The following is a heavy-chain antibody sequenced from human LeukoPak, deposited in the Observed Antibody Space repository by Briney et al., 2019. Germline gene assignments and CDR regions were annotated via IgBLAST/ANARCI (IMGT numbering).Heavy chain of an antibody. Sequence: KPSETLSLTCTVSGGSISSYYWSWIRQPPGKGLEWIGYIYYSGSTNYNPSLKSRVTISVDTSKNQFSLKLSSVTAADTAVYYCARERTLFPGDSSGYFDYWGQGTLVTVSS. V-gene: IGHV4-59*01. J-gene: IGHJ4*02. CDR1: GGSISSYY. D-gene: IGHD3-22*01. CDR3: ARERTLFPGDSSGYFDY. CDR2: IYYSGST.